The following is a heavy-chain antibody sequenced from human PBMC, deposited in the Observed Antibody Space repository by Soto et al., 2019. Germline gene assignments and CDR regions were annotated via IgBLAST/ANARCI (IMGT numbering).Heavy chain of an antibody. V-gene: IGHV4-30-2*01. J-gene: IGHJ4*02. D-gene: IGHD2-15*01. CDR3: ARGQVVAAQH. Sequence: PSETLSLTCAVSGGSISSGFYSWSWIRQPPGKGLEWIGYIYHSGSTYYNPSLKSRVTISVDRSKNQFSLKLSSVTAADTAVYYCARGQVVAAQHWGQGTLVTVSS. CDR1: GGSISSGFYS. CDR2: IYHSGST.